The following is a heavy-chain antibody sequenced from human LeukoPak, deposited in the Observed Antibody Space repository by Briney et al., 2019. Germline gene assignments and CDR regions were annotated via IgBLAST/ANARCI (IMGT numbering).Heavy chain of an antibody. CDR2: ISGSGEST. D-gene: IGHD1-1*01. Sequence: GGSLRLSCVGSGFSFSSYGMTWVRQAPGKGLEWVSAISGSGESTYNAGSVQGRFTISRDNSKNTVYLQMNSLRAEDTALYYCAKGRYDTDYWGQGALVIVSS. CDR3: AKGRYDTDY. J-gene: IGHJ4*02. CDR1: GFSFSSYG. V-gene: IGHV3-23*01.